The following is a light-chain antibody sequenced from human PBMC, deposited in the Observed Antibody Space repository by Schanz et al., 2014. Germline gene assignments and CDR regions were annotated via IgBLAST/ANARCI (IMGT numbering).Light chain of an antibody. CDR2: DVS. Sequence: QSALTQPRSVSGSPGQSVTISCTGTSSDVGGYNYVSWYQQHPGKAPKLMIYDVSNRPSGVSNRFSGSKSGNTASLTVSGLQAEDEADYYCQSYDSSLSGEVFGGGTKLTVL. V-gene: IGLV2-11*01. J-gene: IGLJ2*01. CDR1: SSDVGGYNY. CDR3: QSYDSSLSGEV.